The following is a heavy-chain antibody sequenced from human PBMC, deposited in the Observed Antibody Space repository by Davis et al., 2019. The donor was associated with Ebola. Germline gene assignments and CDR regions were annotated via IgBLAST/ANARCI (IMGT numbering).Heavy chain of an antibody. V-gene: IGHV1-2*02. CDR2: INPNSGGT. CDR1: GYTFTGYY. Sequence: ASVKVSCKASGYTFTGYYMHWVRQAPGQGLEWMGWINPNSGGTNYAQKFQGRVTMTRDTSISTAYMELSRLRSDDTAVYYCARDRGSFTSNYYYGMDVWGQGTTVTVSS. J-gene: IGHJ6*02. D-gene: IGHD3-10*01. CDR3: ARDRGSFTSNYYYGMDV.